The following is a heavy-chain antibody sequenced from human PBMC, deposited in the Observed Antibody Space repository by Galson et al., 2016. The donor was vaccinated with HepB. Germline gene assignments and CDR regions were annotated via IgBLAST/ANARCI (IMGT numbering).Heavy chain of an antibody. D-gene: IGHD5-18*01. V-gene: IGHV3-48*02. CDR2: ISSASSTI. J-gene: IGHJ4*02. CDR3: AREKTATIDY. CDR1: GFTFSSYS. Sequence: SLRLSCAASGFTFSSYSMNWVRRAPGKGLEWDSYISSASSTIYYADSVKGRFTISRDNAKNSLYLQMNSLRDEDTAVYYCAREKTATIDYWGQGTLVTVSS.